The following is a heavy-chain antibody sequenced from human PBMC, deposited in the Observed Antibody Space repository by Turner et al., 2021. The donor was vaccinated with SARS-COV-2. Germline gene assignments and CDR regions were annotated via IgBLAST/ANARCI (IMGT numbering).Heavy chain of an antibody. CDR3: VRGLDSMGYNWFDP. CDR1: GFTFDDYA. CDR2: SSWKSGRI. V-gene: IGHV3-9*01. D-gene: IGHD2-2*03. Sequence: EVQLVESGGGLVQPGRSLRLSCAASGFTFDDYAMHWVRQAPGKGLEWVSGSSWKSGRIGYADSVKGRFTISRDNAKNSLYLQMNSLKAEDTALYYCVRGLDSMGYNWFDPWGLGTLVTVSS. J-gene: IGHJ5*02.